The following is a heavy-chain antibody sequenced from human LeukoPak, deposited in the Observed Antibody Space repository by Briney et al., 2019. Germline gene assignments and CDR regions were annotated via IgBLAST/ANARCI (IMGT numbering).Heavy chain of an antibody. D-gene: IGHD6-13*01. J-gene: IGHJ5*02. Sequence: PGGSLRLSCTASGFTFGDYAMSWVRQAPGKGLEWVGFIRSKVYGGTPEYAPSVKGRFTISRDDSKNIASLQMNSLKTEDTAVYYCTRAAAAAATTARFDTWGQGTLVTVSS. CDR2: IRSKVYGGTP. CDR3: TRAAAAAATTARFDT. V-gene: IGHV3-49*04. CDR1: GFTFGDYA.